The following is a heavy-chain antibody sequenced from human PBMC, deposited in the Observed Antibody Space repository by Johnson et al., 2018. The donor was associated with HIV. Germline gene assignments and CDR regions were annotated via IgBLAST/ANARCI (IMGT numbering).Heavy chain of an antibody. V-gene: IGHV3-9*01. D-gene: IGHD6-13*01. Sequence: VQLVESGGGLVKPGGSLRLSCAASGFTFDDYAMHWVRQAPGKGLEWVSGISWNSGSIGYADSVKGRFTISRDNSKNTLYLQMNSLRADDTAVYYCAKEEGLAAAVTGEAFDIWGQGTMVTVSS. J-gene: IGHJ3*02. CDR1: GFTFDDYA. CDR2: ISWNSGSI. CDR3: AKEEGLAAAVTGEAFDI.